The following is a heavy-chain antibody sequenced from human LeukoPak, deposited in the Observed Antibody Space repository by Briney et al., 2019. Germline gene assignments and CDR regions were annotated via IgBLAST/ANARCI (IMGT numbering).Heavy chain of an antibody. D-gene: IGHD3-3*01. V-gene: IGHV3-11*01. CDR2: ISSSGSTI. CDR3: ARERSFGVVIGY. CDR1: GFTFSDYY. Sequence: PGGSLRLSCAVSGFTFSDYYMSWIRQAPGKGLGWVSYISSSGSTIYYADSVKGRFTISRDNAKNSLYLQMNSLRAEDTAVYYCARERSFGVVIGYWGQGTLVTVSS. J-gene: IGHJ4*02.